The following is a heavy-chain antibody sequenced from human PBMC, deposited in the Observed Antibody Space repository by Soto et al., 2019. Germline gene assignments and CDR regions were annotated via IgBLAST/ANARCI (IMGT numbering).Heavy chain of an antibody. CDR3: DYELDDWFDP. Sequence: PGGSLRLSCAASGVNFNNYGMHWVRQAPGKGLEWVAVIWNDGNGYYYANSVKGRFTISRDNSKNTLYLQMSSLRAEDTAVYYGDYELDDWFDPWGQGTLVTVSS. CDR2: IWNDGNGY. V-gene: IGHV3-33*01. CDR1: GVNFNNYG. D-gene: IGHD4-17*01. J-gene: IGHJ5*02.